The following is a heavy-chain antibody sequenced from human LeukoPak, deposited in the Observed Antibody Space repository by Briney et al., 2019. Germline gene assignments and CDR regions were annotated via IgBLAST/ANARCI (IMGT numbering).Heavy chain of an antibody. CDR2: IYYSGST. V-gene: IGHV4-31*03. J-gene: IGHJ3*02. D-gene: IGHD3-9*01. CDR1: GGSISSGGYY. CDR3: ARSYYDILTGDAFDI. Sequence: SQTLSLTCTVSGGSISSGGYYWSWLRQHPGKGLEWIGYIYYSGSTYYNPSLKSRVTISVDTSKNQFSLKLSSVTAADTAVYYCARSYYDILTGDAFDIWGQGTMVTVSS.